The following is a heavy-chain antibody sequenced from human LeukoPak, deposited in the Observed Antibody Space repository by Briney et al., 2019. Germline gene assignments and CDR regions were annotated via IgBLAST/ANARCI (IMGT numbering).Heavy chain of an antibody. CDR2: IKEDGSRI. CDR3: ARDRLYSSSQTLDY. Sequence: GGSLRLSCAASGFTFSSYWMSWVRQAPGKGLEWVANIKEDGSRIYYVDSVKGRFTISRDNSKNTLYLQMNSLRAEDTAVYYCARDRLYSSSQTLDYWGQGTLVTVSS. CDR1: GFTFSSYW. J-gene: IGHJ4*02. V-gene: IGHV3-7*01. D-gene: IGHD6-13*01.